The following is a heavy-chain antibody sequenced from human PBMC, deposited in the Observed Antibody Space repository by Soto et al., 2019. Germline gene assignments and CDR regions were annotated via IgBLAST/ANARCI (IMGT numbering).Heavy chain of an antibody. V-gene: IGHV5-10-1*01. CDR3: PRIYCTTTTCDSWLEP. CDR1: GYTFTTFW. J-gene: IGHJ5*02. Sequence: GESLKISCTGFGYTFTTFWISWVRQMPGKGLEWMGRIDPGDTYATYSPAFQGHVTISADKATSTAYLQWSSLKASDTAMYFCPRIYCTTTTCDSWLEPWGQGTLVTVLL. D-gene: IGHD2-2*01. CDR2: IDPGDTYA.